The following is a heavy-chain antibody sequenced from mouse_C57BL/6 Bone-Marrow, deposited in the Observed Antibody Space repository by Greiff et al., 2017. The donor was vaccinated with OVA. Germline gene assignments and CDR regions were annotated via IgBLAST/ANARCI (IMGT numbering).Heavy chain of an antibody. Sequence: EVQGVESGGGLVQPGGSLKLSCAASGFTFSDYYMYWVRQTPEKRLEWVAYISNGGGSTYYPDTVKGRFTISRDNAKNTLYLQMSRLKSEDTAMYYCARQGYYGFAYWGQGTLVTVSA. J-gene: IGHJ3*01. CDR1: GFTFSDYY. CDR3: ARQGYYGFAY. D-gene: IGHD2-3*01. CDR2: ISNGGGST. V-gene: IGHV5-12*01.